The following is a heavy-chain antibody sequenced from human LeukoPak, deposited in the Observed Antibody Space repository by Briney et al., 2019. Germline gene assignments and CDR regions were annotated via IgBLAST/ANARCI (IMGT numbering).Heavy chain of an antibody. J-gene: IGHJ5*02. CDR2: IYYSGST. D-gene: IGHD3-3*01. CDR3: ASLGTRITIFGVVTSNWFDP. Sequence: SETLSLTCTVSGGSISSSRYYWGWIRQPPGKGLEWIGSIYYSGSTYCNPSLKSRVTISVDTSKNQFSLKLSSVTAADTAVYYCASLGTRITIFGVVTSNWFDPWGQGTLVTVSS. CDR1: GGSISSSRYY. V-gene: IGHV4-39*01.